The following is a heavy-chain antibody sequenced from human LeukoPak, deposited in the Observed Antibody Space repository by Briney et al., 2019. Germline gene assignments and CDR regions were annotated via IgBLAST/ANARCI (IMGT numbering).Heavy chain of an antibody. J-gene: IGHJ4*02. CDR3: AIVIGRGWSHDY. D-gene: IGHD6-19*01. CDR2: ISGSGGST. V-gene: IGHV3-23*01. CDR1: GFTFSSSA. Sequence: GGSLRLSCAASGFTFSSSAMSWVRQAPGKGLEWVSAISGSGGSTYYADSVKGRFTISRDNSKNTLYLQMNSLRAEDTAVYYCAIVIGRGWSHDYWGQGTLVTVSS.